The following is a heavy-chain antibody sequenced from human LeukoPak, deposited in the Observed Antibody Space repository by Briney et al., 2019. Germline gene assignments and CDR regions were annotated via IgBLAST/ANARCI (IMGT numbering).Heavy chain of an antibody. V-gene: IGHV3-48*03. CDR1: GFTFSSYE. Sequence: GGSLRLSCAASGFTFSSYEMNWVRQAPGKGLEWVSYISSSGSTIYYADSVKGRFTISRDNAKNSLYLQMNSLRAEDTAVYYCARSYDFEPLKYYFDYWGQGTLVTVSS. CDR2: ISSSGSTI. D-gene: IGHD5-12*01. J-gene: IGHJ4*02. CDR3: ARSYDFEPLKYYFDY.